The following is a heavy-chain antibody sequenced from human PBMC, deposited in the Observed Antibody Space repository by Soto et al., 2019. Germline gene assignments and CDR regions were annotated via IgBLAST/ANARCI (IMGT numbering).Heavy chain of an antibody. Sequence: XSVKVSCDASGYTFTSYYMHWVRQAPGQGLEWMGIINPSGGSTSYAQKFQGRVTMTRDTSTSTVYMELSSLRSEDTAVYYCARPYCGGDCYSDYYYGMDVWGQGTTVTVSS. D-gene: IGHD2-21*02. CDR1: GYTFTSYY. V-gene: IGHV1-46*01. CDR3: ARPYCGGDCYSDYYYGMDV. J-gene: IGHJ6*02. CDR2: INPSGGST.